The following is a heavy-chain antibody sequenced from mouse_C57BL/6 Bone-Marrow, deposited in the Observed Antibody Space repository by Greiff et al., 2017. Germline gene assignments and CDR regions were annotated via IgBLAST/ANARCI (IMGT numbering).Heavy chain of an antibody. CDR1: GFNIKNTY. CDR3: ATSPITPYWYFDV. J-gene: IGHJ1*03. CDR2: IDPANGNT. Sequence: VQLQQSVAELVRPGASVKLSCTASGFNIKNTYMHWVKQRPEQGLEWIGRIDPANGNTKYAPKFQGKATITADQSSNTAYLQLSSLTSEDTAIYYCATSPITPYWYFDVWGTGTTVTVSS. D-gene: IGHD1-1*01. V-gene: IGHV14-3*01.